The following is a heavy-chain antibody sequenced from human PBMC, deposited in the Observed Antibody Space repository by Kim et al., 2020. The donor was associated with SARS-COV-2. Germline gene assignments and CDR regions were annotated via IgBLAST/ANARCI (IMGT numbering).Heavy chain of an antibody. J-gene: IGHJ6*02. CDR3: ARDRIVVVVAATTGAYYYYYGMDV. D-gene: IGHD2-15*01. CDR2: ISAYNGNT. V-gene: IGHV1-18*01. Sequence: ASVKVSCKASGYTFTSYGISWVRQAPGQGLEWMGWISAYNGNTNYAQKLQGRVTMITDTSTSTAYMELRSLRSDDTAVYYCARDRIVVVVAATTGAYYYYYGMDVWGQGTTVTVSS. CDR1: GYTFTSYG.